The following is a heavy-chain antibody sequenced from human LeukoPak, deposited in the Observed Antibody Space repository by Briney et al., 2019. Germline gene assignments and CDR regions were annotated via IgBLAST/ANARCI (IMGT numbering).Heavy chain of an antibody. CDR1: GFTFSSYG. Sequence: PGGSLRLSCAASGFTFSSYGMHWVRQAPGKGLGWVAFIRYDGSNKYYADSVKGRFTIFRDNSKNTLYLQMNSLRAEDTAVYYCAKDQSSGRYSSSLDYWGQGTLVTVSS. D-gene: IGHD6-6*01. J-gene: IGHJ4*02. V-gene: IGHV3-30*02. CDR3: AKDQSSGRYSSSLDY. CDR2: IRYDGSNK.